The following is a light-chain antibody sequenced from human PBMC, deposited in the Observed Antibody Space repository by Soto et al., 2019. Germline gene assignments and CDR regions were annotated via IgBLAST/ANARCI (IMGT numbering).Light chain of an antibody. V-gene: IGLV1-47*02. CDR3: ATWDDDVSGVV. J-gene: IGLJ2*01. CDR2: SHN. CDR1: SSNIGRNY. Sequence: QSVLPQTPSVSGTPGQTVTISCSGSSSNIGRNYVYWYQQLPGAAPKLLMYSHNIWPSGVPDRFSASTSGTSASLVISGLRSEDEADYHCATWDDDVSGVVFGGGTKVTVL.